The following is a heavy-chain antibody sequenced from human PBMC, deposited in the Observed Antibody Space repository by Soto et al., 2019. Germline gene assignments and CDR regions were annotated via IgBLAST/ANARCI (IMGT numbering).Heavy chain of an antibody. CDR3: ARVNGYGAYGAYYYAMDV. J-gene: IGHJ6*02. V-gene: IGHV4-59*01. Sequence: PSETLSLTCTVSGGSITSSYWSWIRRPPGKGLEWIAYIYDTGISGYTPSTTYNPALRSRVTISEDTSKNHFSLTVSSVSAADTALYYCARVNGYGAYGAYYYAMDVWGQGTTVTVSS. D-gene: IGHD5-12*01. CDR1: GGSITSSY. CDR2: IYDTGISGYTPST.